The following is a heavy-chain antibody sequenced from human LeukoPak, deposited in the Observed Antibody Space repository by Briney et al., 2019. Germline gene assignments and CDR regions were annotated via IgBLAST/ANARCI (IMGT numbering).Heavy chain of an antibody. CDR1: EFTFSDYY. D-gene: IGHD6-13*01. CDR3: ARTPPVRTAAEHLYYFDY. V-gene: IGHV3-11*04. CDR2: ISYSGDTK. J-gene: IGHJ4*02. Sequence: GGSLRLSCAASEFTFSDYYMSWIRQAPGKGLEWVSYISYSGDTKYYADSVKGRFTISRDNAKNSLYLQMNSLRAEDTAVYYCARTPPVRTAAEHLYYFDYWDQGTLVTVSS.